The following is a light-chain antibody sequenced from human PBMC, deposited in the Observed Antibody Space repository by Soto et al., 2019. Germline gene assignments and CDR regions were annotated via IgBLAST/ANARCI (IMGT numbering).Light chain of an antibody. J-gene: IGLJ2*01. CDR1: SSNIGPNA. Sequence: QSVLTQPPSASGTPGQRVTISCSGRSSNIGPNAVSWYHHLPGTAPKLLIYNNRQRPSGVPDRFSGSKSGTSASLAISGLQSEDDADYYCAAWDDSLNSVVFGGGTKLTVL. CDR2: NNR. CDR3: AAWDDSLNSVV. V-gene: IGLV1-44*01.